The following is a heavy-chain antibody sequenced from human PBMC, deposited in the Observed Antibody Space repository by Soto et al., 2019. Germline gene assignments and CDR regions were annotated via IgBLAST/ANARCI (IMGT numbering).Heavy chain of an antibody. J-gene: IGHJ6*02. V-gene: IGHV3-49*03. CDR1: GFTFGDYA. D-gene: IGHD6-13*01. Sequence: GGSLRLSCTASGFTFGDYAMSWFRQAPGKGLEWVGFIRSKAYGGTTEYAASVKGRFTISRDDSKSIAYLQMNSLKTEDTAVYYCTSSAAAGHYYYYGMDVWGQGTTVTVS. CDR3: TSSAAAGHYYYYGMDV. CDR2: IRSKAYGGTT.